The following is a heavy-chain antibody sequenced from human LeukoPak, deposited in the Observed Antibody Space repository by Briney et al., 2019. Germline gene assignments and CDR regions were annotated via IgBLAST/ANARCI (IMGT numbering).Heavy chain of an antibody. J-gene: IGHJ4*02. V-gene: IGHV3-9*03. CDR3: AKAVSVGAGYFDY. CDR2: ISWNSGSI. D-gene: IGHD1-26*01. Sequence: GGSLRLSCAASGFTFDDYAMHWVRQAPGKGLEWVSGISWNSGSIGYADPVKGRFTISRDNAKNSLYLQMNSLRAEDMALYYCAKAVSVGAGYFDYWGQGTLVTVSS. CDR1: GFTFDDYA.